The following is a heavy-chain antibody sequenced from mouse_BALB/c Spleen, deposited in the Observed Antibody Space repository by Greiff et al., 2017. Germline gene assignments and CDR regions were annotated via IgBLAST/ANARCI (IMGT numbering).Heavy chain of an antibody. CDR3: ARDHYYGSSPWFAY. D-gene: IGHD1-1*01. V-gene: IGHV5-4*02. CDR2: ISDGGSYT. CDR1: GFTFSDYY. Sequence: DVKLVESGGGLVKPGGSLKLSCAASGFTFSDYYMYWVRQTPEKRLEWVATISDGGSYTYYPDSVKGRFTISRDNAKNNLYLQMSSLKSEDTAMYYCARDHYYGSSPWFAYWGQGTLVTVSA. J-gene: IGHJ3*01.